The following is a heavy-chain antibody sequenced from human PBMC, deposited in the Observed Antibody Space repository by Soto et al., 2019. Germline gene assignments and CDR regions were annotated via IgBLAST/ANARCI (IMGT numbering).Heavy chain of an antibody. J-gene: IGHJ4*02. Sequence: GGSLRLSCAASGFTFSDYYMSWIRQAPGKVLEWVSYISSSGSTIYYADSVKGRFTISRDNAKNSLYLQMNSLRAEDTAVYYCARDQDLNYYDSSGYQNYFDYWGQGTLVTVSS. CDR1: GFTFSDYY. V-gene: IGHV3-11*01. CDR2: ISSSGSTI. CDR3: ARDQDLNYYDSSGYQNYFDY. D-gene: IGHD3-22*01.